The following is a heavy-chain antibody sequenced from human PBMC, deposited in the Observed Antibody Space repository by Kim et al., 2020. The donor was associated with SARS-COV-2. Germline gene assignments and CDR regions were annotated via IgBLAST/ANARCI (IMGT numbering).Heavy chain of an antibody. V-gene: IGHV1-2*05. Sequence: ASVKVSCKASGYTFTDFYIHWVRQAPGQGLEWVGRINPKNGVTNYAQKFQDRVTMSRDTSISTAYMELSRLISDDTVVYYCASGGRVETPSYPFDLWGQGTMVTVSS. D-gene: IGHD3-16*01. CDR3: ASGGRVETPSYPFDL. J-gene: IGHJ3*01. CDR1: GYTFTDFY. CDR2: INPKNGVT.